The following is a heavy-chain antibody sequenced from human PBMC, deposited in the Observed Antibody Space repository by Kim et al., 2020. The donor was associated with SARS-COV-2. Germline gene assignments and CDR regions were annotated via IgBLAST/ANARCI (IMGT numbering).Heavy chain of an antibody. V-gene: IGHV1-69*13. J-gene: IGHJ6*02. Sequence: SVKVSCKASGGTFSSYAISWVRQAPGQGLEWMGGIIPIFGTANYAQKFQGRVTITADESTSTAYMELSSLRSEDTAVYYCARDGRYDWNRNRAYYYGMDVWGQGTTVTVSS. CDR3: ARDGRYDWNRNRAYYYGMDV. D-gene: IGHD1-20*01. CDR2: IIPIFGTA. CDR1: GGTFSSYA.